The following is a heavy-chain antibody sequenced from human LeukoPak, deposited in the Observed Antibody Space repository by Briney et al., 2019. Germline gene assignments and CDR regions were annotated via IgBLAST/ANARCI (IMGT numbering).Heavy chain of an antibody. J-gene: IGHJ4*02. CDR1: GFIFSNYG. V-gene: IGHV3-33*01. Sequence: PGRSLRLSCAASGFIFSNYGMHWVRQAPGKGLEWVAVIWHEASNADYADYVNGEITITRDHSKNTLFLQMNSLRGEDTAVYYWATETYLYGGPRASGGCDFWGQGTLVTVSS. CDR2: IWHEASNA. CDR3: ATETYLYGGPRASGGCDF. D-gene: IGHD4-23*01.